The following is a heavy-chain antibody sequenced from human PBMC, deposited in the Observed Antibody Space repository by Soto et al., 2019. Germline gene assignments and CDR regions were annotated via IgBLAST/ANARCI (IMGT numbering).Heavy chain of an antibody. CDR1: GGSISSSSYY. CDR2: IYYSGST. V-gene: IGHV4-39*01. CDR3: ARHATAMAPWGSDY. D-gene: IGHD5-18*01. J-gene: IGHJ4*02. Sequence: QLQLQESGPGLVKPSETLSLTCTVSGGSISSSSYYWSWIRQPPGKGLEWIGGIYYSGSTYYNPSLKSRVTISVDTSKNQFSLKLSSVTAADTAVYYCARHATAMAPWGSDYWGQGTLVTVSS.